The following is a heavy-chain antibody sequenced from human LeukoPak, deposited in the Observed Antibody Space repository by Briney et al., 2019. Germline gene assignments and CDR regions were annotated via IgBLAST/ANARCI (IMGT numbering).Heavy chain of an antibody. J-gene: IGHJ4*02. CDR2: ISSSSSYI. CDR1: GFTFSTYG. Sequence: GGSLRLSCAASGFTFSTYGMHWVRQAPGKGLEWVSSISSSSSYIYYADSVKGRFTISRDNAKNSLYLQMNSLRAEDTAVYYCARDGGAVVPAFDYWGQGTLVTVSS. V-gene: IGHV3-21*01. CDR3: ARDGGAVVPAFDY. D-gene: IGHD2-2*01.